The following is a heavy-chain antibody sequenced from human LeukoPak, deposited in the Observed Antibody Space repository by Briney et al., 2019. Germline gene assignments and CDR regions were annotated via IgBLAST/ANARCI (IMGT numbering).Heavy chain of an antibody. CDR3: ARGQGTVTTH. D-gene: IGHD4-17*01. J-gene: IGHJ4*02. CDR1: GGSFSGYY. V-gene: IGHV4-34*01. CDR2: INHSGSA. Sequence: PSETLSLTCAVSGGSFSGYYWTWIRQPPGKGLEWIGEINHSGSANYNPSLKSRVTISLDTSKNQSSLKLSSVTAADMAVYYCARGQGTVTTHWGQGTLVTVSS.